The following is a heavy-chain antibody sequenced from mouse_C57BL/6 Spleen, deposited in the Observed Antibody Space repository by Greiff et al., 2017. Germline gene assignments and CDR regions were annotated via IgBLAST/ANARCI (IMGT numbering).Heavy chain of an antibody. CDR2: INPGSGGT. J-gene: IGHJ1*03. V-gene: IGHV1-54*01. CDR1: GYAFTNYL. CDR3: ARGFVDFDV. Sequence: VQLQQSGAELVRPGTSVKVSCKASGYAFTNYLIEWVKQRPGQGLEWIGVINPGSGGTNYNEKFKGKAKLTADKSSITAYMQLSSLTSEDSAVFFCARGFVDFDVWGTGTTVTVSS.